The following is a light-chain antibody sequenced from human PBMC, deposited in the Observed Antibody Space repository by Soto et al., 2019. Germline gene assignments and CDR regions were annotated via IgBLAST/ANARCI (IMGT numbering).Light chain of an antibody. V-gene: IGLV3-21*02. CDR1: NIGNKV. Sequence: SYELTQPPSVSVAPGLTATITCGGDNIGNKVVHWYQQKPGQAPVLVVYVDRDRPSGIPERFSGSNSGNTATLTISRVEAGDEADYHCQVWDTSDPRVMFGGGTKLTVL. CDR2: VDR. CDR3: QVWDTSDPRVM. J-gene: IGLJ3*02.